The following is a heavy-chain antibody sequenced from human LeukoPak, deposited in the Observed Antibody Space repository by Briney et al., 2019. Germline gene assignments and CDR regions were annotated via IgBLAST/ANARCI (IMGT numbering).Heavy chain of an antibody. CDR2: IYYSGST. V-gene: IGHV4-59*01. J-gene: IGHJ3*02. CDR3: ARDGGYYDSSGSIGGAFDI. Sequence: SETLSLTCAVYGGSFSGYYWSWIRQPPGKGLEWIGYIYYSGSTNYNPSLKSRVTISVDTSKNQFSLKLSSVTAADTAVYYCARDGGYYDSSGSIGGAFDIWGQGTMVTVSS. D-gene: IGHD3-22*01. CDR1: GGSFSGYY.